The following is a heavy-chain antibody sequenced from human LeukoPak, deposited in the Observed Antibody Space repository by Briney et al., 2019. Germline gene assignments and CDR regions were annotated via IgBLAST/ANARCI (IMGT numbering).Heavy chain of an antibody. J-gene: IGHJ4*02. CDR1: GYTFNNYA. Sequence: ASVKVSCKASGYTFNNYAITWVRQAPGQGLEWLGWISPYNGNAKYAHKLQGRVTMTTDASTSTAYMEVRSLTSDDTAVYYCARVPWYFYDTSSDYCDYWGQGTLVTVSS. V-gene: IGHV1-18*04. D-gene: IGHD3-22*01. CDR2: ISPYNGNA. CDR3: ARVPWYFYDTSSDYCDY.